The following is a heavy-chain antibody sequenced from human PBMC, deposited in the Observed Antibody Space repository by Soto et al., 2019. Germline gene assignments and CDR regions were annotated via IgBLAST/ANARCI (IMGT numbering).Heavy chain of an antibody. Sequence: AETLSLTCAAYGVSFSGYYWSWIRQPPGKGLEWIGEINHSGSTNYNPSLKSRVTISVDTSKNQFSLKLSSVTAADTAVYYCASTDSSGYTFDYWGQGTLVTVSS. CDR2: INHSGST. J-gene: IGHJ4*02. D-gene: IGHD3-22*01. CDR1: GVSFSGYY. CDR3: ASTDSSGYTFDY. V-gene: IGHV4-34*01.